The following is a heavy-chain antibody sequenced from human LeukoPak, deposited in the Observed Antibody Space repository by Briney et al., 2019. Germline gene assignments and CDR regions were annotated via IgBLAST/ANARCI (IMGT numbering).Heavy chain of an antibody. J-gene: IGHJ5*02. D-gene: IGHD5-18*01. CDR2: INHSVGT. CDR1: SGSFSGYY. Sequence: SETLSLTCSVYSGSFSGYYWSWIRQPPGKGLEWIGEINHSVGTNYNPSLKSRVTISVDTSKNQFSLKLSSVTAADTAVYYCAREHVDTARFDPWGQGTLVTVSS. V-gene: IGHV4-34*01. CDR3: AREHVDTARFDP.